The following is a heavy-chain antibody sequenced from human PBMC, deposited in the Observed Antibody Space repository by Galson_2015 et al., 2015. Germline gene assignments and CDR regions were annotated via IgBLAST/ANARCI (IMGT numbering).Heavy chain of an antibody. J-gene: IGHJ6*02. V-gene: IGHV3-11*01. CDR3: AREWRYCSSTSCPSYGMDV. CDR1: GFTFSDYY. CDR2: ISSSGSTI. D-gene: IGHD2-2*01. Sequence: LRLSCAASGFTFSDYYMSWIRQAPGKGLEWVSYISSSGSTIYYADSVKGRFTISRDNAKNSLYLQMNSLRAEDTAVYYCAREWRYCSSTSCPSYGMDVWGQGTTVTVSS.